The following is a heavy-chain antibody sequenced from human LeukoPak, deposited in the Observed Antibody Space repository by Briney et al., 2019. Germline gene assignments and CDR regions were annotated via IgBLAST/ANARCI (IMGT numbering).Heavy chain of an antibody. Sequence: PSETLSLTCTVYGGSFSGYYWTWIRQPPGKGLEWIGEINHSGRTTYHPSLKSRVTISLDTSKNQFSLKLTSVTAADTAVYYCARGHPRGKSLDYWGQGTLVTVSS. CDR1: GGSFSGYY. CDR2: INHSGRT. CDR3: ARGHPRGKSLDY. V-gene: IGHV4-34*01. J-gene: IGHJ4*02.